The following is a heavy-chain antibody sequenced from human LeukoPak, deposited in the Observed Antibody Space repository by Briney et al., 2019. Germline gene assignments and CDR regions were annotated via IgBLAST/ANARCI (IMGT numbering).Heavy chain of an antibody. CDR2: ISYDGSNK. CDR1: GFTFSSYG. D-gene: IGHD2-2*01. CDR3: ARAVYDVVVPADIDY. V-gene: IGHV3-30*03. J-gene: IGHJ4*02. Sequence: GGSLRLSCAASGFTFSSYGMHWVRQAPGKGLEWVAVISYDGSNKYYADSVKGRFTISRDNSKNTLYLQMNSLRAEDTAVYYCARAVYDVVVPADIDYWGQGTLVTVSS.